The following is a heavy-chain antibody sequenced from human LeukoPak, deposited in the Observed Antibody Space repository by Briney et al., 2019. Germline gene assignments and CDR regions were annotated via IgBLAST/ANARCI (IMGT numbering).Heavy chain of an antibody. Sequence: PSETLSLTCAVHGVSFSGNYWSWIRQSPEKGLEWIGEIYHSRYTTYNPSLKSRVTISADTSENQLSLRLTSVTAADTALYYCARIRCSPTDNTCYNYWGKATLVTVSS. CDR2: IYHSRYT. CDR1: GVSFSGNY. CDR3: ARIRCSPTDNTCYNY. D-gene: IGHD2/OR15-2a*01. J-gene: IGHJ4*02. V-gene: IGHV4-34*01.